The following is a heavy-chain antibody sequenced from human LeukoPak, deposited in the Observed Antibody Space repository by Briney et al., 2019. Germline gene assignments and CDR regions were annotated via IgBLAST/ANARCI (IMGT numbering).Heavy chain of an antibody. J-gene: IGHJ6*02. Sequence: PGRSLRLSCAASGFTFTSYGMHWVRQAPGKGLEWVAVIWYDGSNKYYADSVKGRFTISRDNSKNTLYLQMNGLRAEDMAVYYCAREVNIRYFDREGYYYYYGMDVWGQGTTVTVSS. CDR2: IWYDGSNK. D-gene: IGHD3-9*01. V-gene: IGHV3-33*01. CDR3: AREVNIRYFDREGYYYYYGMDV. CDR1: GFTFTSYG.